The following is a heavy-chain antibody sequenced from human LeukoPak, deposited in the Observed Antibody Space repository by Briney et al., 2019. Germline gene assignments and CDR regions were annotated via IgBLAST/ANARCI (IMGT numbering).Heavy chain of an antibody. J-gene: IGHJ3*02. CDR2: IKQDGSEK. V-gene: IGHV3-7*01. D-gene: IGHD3-10*01. Sequence: GGSLRLSCAASAFTFSSYWLTWVRQAPGKGLEWVANIKQDGSEKYYVDSVKGRFTISRDNAKNSLYLQMSSLRAEDTAVYYCARRSPLRGDAFDIWGQGTMVTVSS. CDR1: AFTFSSYW. CDR3: ARRSPLRGDAFDI.